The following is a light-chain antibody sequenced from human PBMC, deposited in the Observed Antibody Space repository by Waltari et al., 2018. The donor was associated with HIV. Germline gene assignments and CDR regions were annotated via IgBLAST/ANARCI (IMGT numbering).Light chain of an antibody. V-gene: IGKV3-15*01. CDR3: QQYNNWPLT. CDR1: QSVSSN. CDR2: RAS. J-gene: IGKJ4*01. Sequence: EIVMTQSPATLSVSPGERATLSCRASQSVSSNLAWYQQKPGQAPRLLIYRASTRATGIPARFSGSGSGTEFTLTISSLQSEDFVDYYCQQYNNWPLTFGGGTKVEIK.